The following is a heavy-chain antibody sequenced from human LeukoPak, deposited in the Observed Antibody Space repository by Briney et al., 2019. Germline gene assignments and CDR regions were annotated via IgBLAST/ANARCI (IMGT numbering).Heavy chain of an antibody. CDR2: ISGSVGST. V-gene: IGHV3-23*01. CDR3: AKVRSAVEAAATNY. CDR1: GFTFSNYA. Sequence: GGSLRLSCAASGFTFSNYAMSWVRQAPGKGLEWVSVISGSVGSTYHADSVKGRFTISRDNSNNTLYLQMNSLRAEDTAIYYCAKVRSAVEAAATNYWGQGTLVTVSS. D-gene: IGHD2-15*01. J-gene: IGHJ4*02.